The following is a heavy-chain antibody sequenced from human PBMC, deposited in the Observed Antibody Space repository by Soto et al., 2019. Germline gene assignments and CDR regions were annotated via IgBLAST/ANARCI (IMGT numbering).Heavy chain of an antibody. D-gene: IGHD2-21*01. CDR1: GGTFSSYA. J-gene: IGHJ4*02. CDR3: ARVGGGVDY. CDR2: IIPIFGTA. V-gene: IGHV1-69*12. Sequence: QVQLVQSGAEVKKPGSSVKVSCKASGGTFSSYAISWVRQAPGQGLEWMGGIIPIFGTANYAQKFQGRVTITADESXXXXXXXXXXXXXXXTAVYXXARVGGGVDYWGQGTLVTVSS.